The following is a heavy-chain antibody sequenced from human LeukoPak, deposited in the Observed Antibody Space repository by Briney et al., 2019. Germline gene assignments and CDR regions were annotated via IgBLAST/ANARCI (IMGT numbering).Heavy chain of an antibody. CDR1: GYTFTSYG. D-gene: IGHD3-10*01. Sequence: ASVKVSCKASGYTFTSYGISWVRQAPGQGLEWMGWINAGNGNTKYSQKFQGRVTITRDTSASTAYMELSSLRSEDTAVYYCARGRPITMVRGVIGPFDIWGQGTMVTVSS. CDR3: ARGRPITMVRGVIGPFDI. J-gene: IGHJ3*02. V-gene: IGHV1-3*01. CDR2: INAGNGNT.